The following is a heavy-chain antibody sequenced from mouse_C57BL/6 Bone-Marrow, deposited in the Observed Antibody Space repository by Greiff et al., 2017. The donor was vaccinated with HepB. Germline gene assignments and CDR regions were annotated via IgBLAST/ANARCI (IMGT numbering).Heavy chain of an antibody. CDR1: GYTFTGYW. D-gene: IGHD1-1*01. Sequence: LQESGAELMKPGASVKLSCKATGYTFTGYWIEWVKQRPGHGLEWIGEILPGSGSTNYNEKFKGKATFTADTSSNTAYMQLSGLTTEDSAIYYCARTLYYYGSLYFDVWGTGTTVTVSA. CDR2: ILPGSGST. CDR3: ARTLYYYGSLYFDV. J-gene: IGHJ1*03. V-gene: IGHV1-9*01.